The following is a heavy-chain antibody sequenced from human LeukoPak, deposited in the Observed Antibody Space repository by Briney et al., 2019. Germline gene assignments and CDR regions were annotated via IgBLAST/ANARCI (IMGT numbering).Heavy chain of an antibody. J-gene: IGHJ6*02. D-gene: IGHD3-10*01. CDR3: VKYGADV. Sequence: GGSLKLSCAASRFTFSTYAMSWVRQPPGKGLEWVSAISGSDGSTYYADSVKGRFTISRDNSKNTLYLQMNSLRAEDTAVYYCVKYGADVWGQGTTVTVSS. V-gene: IGHV3-23*01. CDR2: ISGSDGST. CDR1: RFTFSTYA.